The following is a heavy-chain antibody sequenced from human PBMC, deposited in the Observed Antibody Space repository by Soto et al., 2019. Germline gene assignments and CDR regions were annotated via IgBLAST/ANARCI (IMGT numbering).Heavy chain of an antibody. D-gene: IGHD1-26*01. CDR2: ISGSGGST. CDR3: AKDGVSGSYYYFDY. J-gene: IGHJ4*02. CDR1: GFTFSSYW. Sequence: GGSLRLSCAASGFTFSSYWMSWVRQAPGKGLEWVSAISGSGGSTYYADSVKGRFTISRDNSKNTLYLQMNSLRAEDTAVYYCAKDGVSGSYYYFDYWGQGTLVTVSS. V-gene: IGHV3-23*01.